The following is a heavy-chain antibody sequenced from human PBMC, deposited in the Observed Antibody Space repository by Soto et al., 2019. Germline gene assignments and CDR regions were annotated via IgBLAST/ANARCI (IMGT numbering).Heavy chain of an antibody. V-gene: IGHV1-24*01. Sequence: ASVKVSCKVSGYTLTELSMHWVRQAPGKGLEWMGGFDPEDGETIYAQKFQGRVTMTEDTSTDTAYMELSSLRSEDTAVYYCATASSCPGAADDYGDYTYFDYWGQGTLVTVSS. CDR2: FDPEDGET. J-gene: IGHJ4*02. D-gene: IGHD4-17*01. CDR3: ATASSCPGAADDYGDYTYFDY. CDR1: GYTLTELS.